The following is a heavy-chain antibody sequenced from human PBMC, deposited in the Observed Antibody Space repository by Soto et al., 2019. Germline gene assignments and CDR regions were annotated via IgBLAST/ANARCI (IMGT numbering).Heavy chain of an antibody. CDR1: GYSFTIYW. J-gene: IGHJ3*02. D-gene: IGHD3-22*01. CDR3: ARVTYYYDSSGPGAFDI. CDR2: IYPGDSDT. V-gene: IGHV5-51*01. Sequence: PGESLKISCKGSGYSFTIYWIGWVLQMPGKGLEWMGIIYPGDSDTRYSPSFQGQVTISADKSISTAYLQWSSLKASDTAMYYCARVTYYYDSSGPGAFDIWGQGTMVTV.